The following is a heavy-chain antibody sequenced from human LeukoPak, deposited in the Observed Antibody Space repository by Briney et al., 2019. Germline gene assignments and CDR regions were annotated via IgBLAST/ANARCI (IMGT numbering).Heavy chain of an antibody. CDR2: VWYDGSNK. CDR1: GFTFSSDG. J-gene: IGHJ3*02. CDR3: AKPPQAGDAFDI. V-gene: IGHV3-33*06. Sequence: GGALRLSCAAPGFTFSSDGMHWVRQAPGKGLGGGAVVWYDGSNKYYADSVKGRFTISRDNSKNTLYLQMNSLRAEDTAVYYCAKPPQAGDAFDIWGQGTMVTVSS.